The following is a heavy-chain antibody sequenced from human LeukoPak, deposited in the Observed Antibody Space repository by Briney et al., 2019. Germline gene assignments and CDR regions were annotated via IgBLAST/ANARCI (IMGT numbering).Heavy chain of an antibody. Sequence: SETLSLTCAVSGYSISSGYYWGWIRQPPGKELEWIGSIYHSGSTYYNPSLKSRVTISVDTSKNQFSLKLSSVTAADTAVYYCASLYCSGGSCYDGKVYWGQGTLVTVSS. D-gene: IGHD2-15*01. J-gene: IGHJ4*02. V-gene: IGHV4-38-2*01. CDR3: ASLYCSGGSCYDGKVY. CDR2: IYHSGST. CDR1: GYSISSGYY.